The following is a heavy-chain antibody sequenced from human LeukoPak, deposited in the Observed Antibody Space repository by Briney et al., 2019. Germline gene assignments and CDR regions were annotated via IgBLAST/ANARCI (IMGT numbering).Heavy chain of an antibody. J-gene: IGHJ4*02. D-gene: IGHD1-26*01. CDR1: GYTFTSYD. CDR2: MNPNSGNT. Sequence: ASVKVSCKASGYTFTSYDINWVRQATGQGLEWTGWMNPNSGNTGYAQKFQGRVTITRNTSISTAYMELSSLRSEDTAVYYCARRYSGSPLRRYYFDYWGQGTLVTVSS. V-gene: IGHV1-8*03. CDR3: ARRYSGSPLRRYYFDY.